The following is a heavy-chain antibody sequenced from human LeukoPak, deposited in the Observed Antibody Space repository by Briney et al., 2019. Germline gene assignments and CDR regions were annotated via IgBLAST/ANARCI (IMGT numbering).Heavy chain of an antibody. CDR3: ARGTPVTTRMTDY. J-gene: IGHJ4*02. CDR1: GFTFSDYY. CDR2: IDSSSTYT. Sequence: GGSLRLSCAASGFTFSDYYMSWLRQALGKGLEWISYIDSSSTYTNYADSVKGLLTITRDNAKNSLYLQMNSLRAEDTAVYYCARGTPVTTRMTDYWGQGTLVTVSS. V-gene: IGHV3-11*05. D-gene: IGHD4-17*01.